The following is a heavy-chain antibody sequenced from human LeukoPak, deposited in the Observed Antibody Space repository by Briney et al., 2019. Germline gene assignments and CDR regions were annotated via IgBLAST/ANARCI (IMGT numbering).Heavy chain of an antibody. CDR1: GGSISSGSYY. CDR3: ATQYSDILTGYHLGELFWYFDL. V-gene: IGHV4-61*02. J-gene: IGHJ2*01. Sequence: PSETLSLTCTVSGGSISSGSYYWSWIRQPAGKGLEWIVRVYSSGSTNYNPSLKSRVTISLHTSKNQFSLKLSSVTAPDTAVYYCATQYSDILTGYHLGELFWYFDLWGRGTLVTVSS. D-gene: IGHD3-9*01. CDR2: VYSSGST.